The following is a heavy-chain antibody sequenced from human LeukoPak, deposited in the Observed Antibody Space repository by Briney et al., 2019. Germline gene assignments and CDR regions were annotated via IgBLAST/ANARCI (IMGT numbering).Heavy chain of an antibody. J-gene: IGHJ2*01. CDR1: GYTFTGYY. CDR3: ARDYGDYVRNWYFDL. CDR2: INPNSGGT. V-gene: IGHV1-2*02. Sequence: ASVKVSCKASGYTFTGYYMHWVRQAPGQGLEWMGWINPNSGGTNYAQKFQGRVTMTRDTSISTAYMELSRLRSDDTAVYYCARDYGDYVRNWYFDLWAVAPWSLSPQ. D-gene: IGHD4-17*01.